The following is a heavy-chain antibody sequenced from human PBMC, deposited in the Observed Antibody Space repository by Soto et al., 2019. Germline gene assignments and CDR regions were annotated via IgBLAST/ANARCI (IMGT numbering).Heavy chain of an antibody. D-gene: IGHD2-15*01. CDR3: ARVNVVVVATTREYYFDY. Sequence: QVQLVQSGAEVKKPGASVKVSCKASGYTFTGYYMHWVRQAPGQGLEWMGWINPNTGGTNYAQKFQGRVTMTRDTSISTVYMELRRLRSDDTALYYCARVNVVVVATTREYYFDYWGQGTLVTVSS. J-gene: IGHJ4*02. CDR1: GYTFTGYY. V-gene: IGHV1-2*02. CDR2: INPNTGGT.